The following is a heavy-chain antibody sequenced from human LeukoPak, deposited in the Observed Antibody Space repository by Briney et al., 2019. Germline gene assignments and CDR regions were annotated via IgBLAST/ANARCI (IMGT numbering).Heavy chain of an antibody. CDR2: IIPIFGTA. D-gene: IGHD2-21*02. V-gene: IGHV1-69*13. Sequence: GASVKVSCKASGGTFSSYAISWVRQAPGQGLEWMGGIIPIFGTASYAQKFQGRVTITADESTSTAYMELSSLRSEDTAVYYCARSLAYCGGDCYFDYWGQGTLVTVSS. CDR1: GGTFSSYA. CDR3: ARSLAYCGGDCYFDY. J-gene: IGHJ4*02.